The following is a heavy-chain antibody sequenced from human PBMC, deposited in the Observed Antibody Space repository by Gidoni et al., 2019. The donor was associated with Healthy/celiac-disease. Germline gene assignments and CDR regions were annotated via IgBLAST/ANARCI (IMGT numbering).Heavy chain of an antibody. Sequence: EVQLLESGGGLVQPGGSLRLSCTASGFTFSSYAMSWVRQAPGKGLEWVSAISGSGGSTYYADSVKGRFTISRDNSKNTLYLQMNSLRAEDTAVYYCAKGYYDFWRGFDYWGQGTLVTVSS. CDR1: GFTFSSYA. V-gene: IGHV3-23*01. CDR3: AKGYYDFWRGFDY. D-gene: IGHD3-3*01. CDR2: ISGSGGST. J-gene: IGHJ4*02.